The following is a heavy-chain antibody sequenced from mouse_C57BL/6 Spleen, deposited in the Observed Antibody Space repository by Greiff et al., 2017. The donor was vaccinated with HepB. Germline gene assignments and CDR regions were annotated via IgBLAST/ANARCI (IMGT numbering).Heavy chain of an antibody. CDR3: ARWGGNYEAWFAY. J-gene: IGHJ3*01. V-gene: IGHV1-80*01. CDR2: IYPGDGDT. Sequence: QVQLKQSGAELVKPGASVKISCKASGYAFSSYWMNWVKQRPGKGLEWIGQIYPGDGDTNYNGKFKGKATLTADKSSSTAYMQLSSLTSEDSAVYFCARWGGNYEAWFAYWGQGTLVTVSA. D-gene: IGHD2-1*01. CDR1: GYAFSSYW.